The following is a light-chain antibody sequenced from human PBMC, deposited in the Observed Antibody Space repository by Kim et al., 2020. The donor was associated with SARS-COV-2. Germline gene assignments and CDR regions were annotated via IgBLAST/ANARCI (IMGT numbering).Light chain of an antibody. J-gene: IGKJ3*01. CDR2: DAT. CDR3: QQYDTLPIT. Sequence: DIQMTQSPSSLSASIGDSVTITCQASRDMKNYLNWYQQKPGKAPKLLIYDATKLESGVPSRFSGSGSRNHFSLTIRSLQPDDIATYYCQQYDTLPITFGPGTKVDIK. CDR1: RDMKNY. V-gene: IGKV1-33*01.